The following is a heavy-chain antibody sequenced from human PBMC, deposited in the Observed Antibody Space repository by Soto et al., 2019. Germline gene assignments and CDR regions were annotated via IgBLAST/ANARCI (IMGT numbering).Heavy chain of an antibody. CDR3: ARTYGSGSRYYYYLLDV. CDR1: GYTFTGYY. V-gene: IGHV1-2*04. CDR2: INPNSGGT. Sequence: ASVKVSCKASGYTFTGYYMHWVRQAPGQGLEWMGWINPNSGGTNYAQKFQGWVTMTRDTSISTAYMELSRLRSDDTAVYYCARTYGSGSRYYYYLLDVWGQGTTVTVSS. D-gene: IGHD3-10*01. J-gene: IGHJ6*02.